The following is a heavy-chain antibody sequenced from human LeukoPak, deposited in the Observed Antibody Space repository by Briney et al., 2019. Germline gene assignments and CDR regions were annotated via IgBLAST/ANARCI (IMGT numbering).Heavy chain of an antibody. CDR2: IYYSGNT. Sequence: SETLSLTCTVSGGSISSYYWSWIRQPPGKGLEWVGYIYYSGNTNYNPSLKSRVTISVDTSKNQFSLKLSSVTAADTAVYYCARDFSSTWYYFDYWGQGTLVTVSS. D-gene: IGHD6-13*01. CDR3: ARDFSSTWYYFDY. V-gene: IGHV4-59*01. CDR1: GGSISSYY. J-gene: IGHJ4*02.